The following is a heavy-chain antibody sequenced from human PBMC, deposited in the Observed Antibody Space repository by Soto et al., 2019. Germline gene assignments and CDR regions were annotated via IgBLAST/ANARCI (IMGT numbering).Heavy chain of an antibody. CDR2: INSDGSST. CDR1: GFTFSSYW. J-gene: IGHJ4*02. V-gene: IGHV3-74*01. Sequence: GGSLRLSCAASGFTFSSYWMHWVRQAPGKGLVWVSRINSDGSSTSYADSVKGRFTISRDNAKNTLYLQMNSLRAEDTAVYYCARAGNYDSSGYYAPESFDYWGQGTLVTVSS. CDR3: ARAGNYDSSGYYAPESFDY. D-gene: IGHD3-22*01.